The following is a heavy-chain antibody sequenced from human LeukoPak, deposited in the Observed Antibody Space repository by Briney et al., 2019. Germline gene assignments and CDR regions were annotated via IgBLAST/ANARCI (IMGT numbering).Heavy chain of an antibody. D-gene: IGHD4-17*01. J-gene: IGHJ4*02. CDR1: GGTFSSYA. V-gene: IGHV1-69*01. CDR2: IIPIFGTA. CDR3: ARGGAYDYGDYVFDY. Sequence: ASVKVSCKASGGTFSSYAISWVRQAPGQGLEWMGGIIPIFGTANYAQKFQGRVTITADESTSTAYMELSSLRSEDTAVYYCARGGAYDYGDYVFDYWGQGTPVTVSS.